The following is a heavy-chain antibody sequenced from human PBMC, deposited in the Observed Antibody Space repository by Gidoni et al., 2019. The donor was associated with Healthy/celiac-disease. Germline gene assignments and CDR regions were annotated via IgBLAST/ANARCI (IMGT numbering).Heavy chain of an antibody. Sequence: QLQLQESGPGLVKPSETLSLTCTVSGGSISSSSYYWGWIRQPPGKGLEWIGSIYYSGSTYYNTSLKSRVTISVDTSKNQFSLKLSSVTAADTAVYYCARPPVAAAGIAEYFQHWGQGTLVTVSS. J-gene: IGHJ1*01. CDR1: GGSISSSSYY. CDR3: ARPPVAAAGIAEYFQH. D-gene: IGHD6-13*01. CDR2: IYYSGST. V-gene: IGHV4-39*01.